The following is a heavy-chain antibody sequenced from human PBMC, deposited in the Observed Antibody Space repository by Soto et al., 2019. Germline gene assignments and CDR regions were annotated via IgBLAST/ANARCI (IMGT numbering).Heavy chain of an antibody. Sequence: SETLSLTCTVSGGSVSSGGYSWSWIRQPPGKGLEWIGYIYHSGSTYYNPSLKSRVTISVDRSKNQFSLKLSSVTAADTAVYYCARSNYYDSSGIDYWGQGTLVTVSS. J-gene: IGHJ4*02. D-gene: IGHD3-22*01. CDR3: ARSNYYDSSGIDY. V-gene: IGHV4-30-2*01. CDR1: GGSVSSGGYS. CDR2: IYHSGST.